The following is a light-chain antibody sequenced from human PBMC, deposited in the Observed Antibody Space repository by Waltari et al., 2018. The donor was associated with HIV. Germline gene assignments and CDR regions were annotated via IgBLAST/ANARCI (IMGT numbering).Light chain of an antibody. Sequence: GQSITISCVGVYDYISWYQQHPGKSPNLMIFEVNYRPSGVSNRFSGSKSGNTASLTSYGVQADDEADYYCSSYVRTVTSYVFGTGTRVNVL. CDR3: SSYVRTVTSYV. V-gene: IGLV2-14*01. CDR2: EVN. CDR1: VGVYDY. J-gene: IGLJ1*01.